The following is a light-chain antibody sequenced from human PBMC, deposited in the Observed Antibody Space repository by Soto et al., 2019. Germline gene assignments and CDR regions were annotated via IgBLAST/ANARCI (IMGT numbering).Light chain of an antibody. J-gene: IGLJ1*01. CDR1: SSEVCGYNY. V-gene: IGLV2-14*01. CDR3: RSYTRSSTYV. Sequence: HSALTQPASVSGSPGQSITIPCTGTSSEVCGYNYVSWYRQHPGRAPKLMIYDVSNRPSGVSNRFSGPKSGNTASLTISGLQAEDEADYYCRSYTRSSTYVFGTGTKVTV. CDR2: DVS.